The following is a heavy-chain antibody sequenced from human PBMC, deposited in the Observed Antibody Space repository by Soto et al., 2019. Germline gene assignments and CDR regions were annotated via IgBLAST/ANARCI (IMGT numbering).Heavy chain of an antibody. J-gene: IGHJ4*02. V-gene: IGHV1-69*13. CDR2: IIPIFGTA. Sequence: SVKVSCKASGGTFSSYAISWVRQAPGQGLEWMGGIIPIFGTANYAQKCQGRVTITADESTSTAYTELSSLRSEDTAVYYCARSLTYYYDSSGPRGVFDYWGQGTLVTVSS. D-gene: IGHD3-22*01. CDR3: ARSLTYYYDSSGPRGVFDY. CDR1: GGTFSSYA.